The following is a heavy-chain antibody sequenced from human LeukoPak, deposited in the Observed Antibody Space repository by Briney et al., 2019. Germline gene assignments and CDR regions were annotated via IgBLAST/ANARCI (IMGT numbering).Heavy chain of an antibody. Sequence: GGSLRLAWAASGFTFSSYAMSWVRQAPGKGLEWVSAISGSCGSPYYADSVKGRFTISRDNPKNTLYLRMNSLRAEDTAVYYCAKDPRLDGSDNWFDPWGQGTLVTVSS. J-gene: IGHJ5*02. D-gene: IGHD3-10*01. CDR2: ISGSCGSP. CDR3: AKDPRLDGSDNWFDP. CDR1: GFTFSSYA. V-gene: IGHV3-23*01.